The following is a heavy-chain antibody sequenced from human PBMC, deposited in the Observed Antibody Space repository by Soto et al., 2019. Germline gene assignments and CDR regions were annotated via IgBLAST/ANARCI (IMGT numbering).Heavy chain of an antibody. CDR1: GGSITSDNYS. V-gene: IGHV4-30-4*08. J-gene: IGHJ4*02. CDR2: IYYSGST. CDR3: ARAQLVGYYFDS. D-gene: IGHD2-2*01. Sequence: QVQLQESGPGLVKPSQTLSLTCTVSGGSITSDNYSWTWSRQPPGKGLEWIGYIYYSGSTYYNPSLTSRVTISVDKAKNQRSLRLSSVTAADTAVYYCARAQLVGYYFDSWGQGTLVTVSS.